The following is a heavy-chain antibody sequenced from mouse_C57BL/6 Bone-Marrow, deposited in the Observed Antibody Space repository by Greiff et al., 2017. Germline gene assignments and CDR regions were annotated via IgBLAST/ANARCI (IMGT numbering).Heavy chain of an antibody. CDR1: GFSLTSYG. V-gene: IGHV2-2*01. CDR3: ARNRATVDYWYFDV. J-gene: IGHJ1*03. Sequence: QVQLKESGPGLVQPSQSLSITCTVSGFSLTSYGVHWVRQSPGKGLEWLGVIWSGGSTDYNAAFISRLSISKDNSKSQVFFKMNSLQADDTAIYYCARNRATVDYWYFDVWGTGTTVTVSS. CDR2: IWSGGST. D-gene: IGHD1-1*01.